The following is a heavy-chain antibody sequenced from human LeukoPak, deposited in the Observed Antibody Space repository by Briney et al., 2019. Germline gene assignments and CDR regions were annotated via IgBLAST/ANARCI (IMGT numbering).Heavy chain of an antibody. Sequence: PSETLSLTCAVYGGSFSGYYWSWIRQPPGKGLEWIGEINHSGSTNYNPSLKSRVTISVDTSKNQFSLKLSSVTAADTAVYYCARGDYYDILTGYYDMYYFDYWGQGTLVTVSS. CDR2: INHSGST. V-gene: IGHV4-34*01. CDR3: ARGDYYDILTGYYDMYYFDY. CDR1: GGSFSGYY. J-gene: IGHJ4*02. D-gene: IGHD3-9*01.